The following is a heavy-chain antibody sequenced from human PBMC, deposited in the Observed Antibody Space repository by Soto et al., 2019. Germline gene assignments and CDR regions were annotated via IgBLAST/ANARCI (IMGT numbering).Heavy chain of an antibody. CDR3: AKDDYYDSSGLSDY. V-gene: IGHV3-30*18. Sequence: QVQLVESGGGVVQPGRSLRLSCAASGLTFSSYGMHWVRQAPGKGLESVAVISYDGSNKYYADSVKGRFTISRDNSKNTLYLQMNSLRAEDTAVYYCAKDDYYDSSGLSDYWGQGTLVTVSS. CDR2: ISYDGSNK. CDR1: GLTFSSYG. D-gene: IGHD3-22*01. J-gene: IGHJ4*02.